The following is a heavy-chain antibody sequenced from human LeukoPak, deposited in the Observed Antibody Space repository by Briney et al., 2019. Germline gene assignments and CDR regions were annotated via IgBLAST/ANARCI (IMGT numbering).Heavy chain of an antibody. CDR2: MNLDGSVT. CDR1: GFTFSASW. D-gene: IGHD3-22*01. Sequence: GGSLRLSCEASGFTFSASWMYWVRQPPGKGMVWVSRMNLDGSVTSYADSVEGRSTISRDNAKNTLYLQMDSVRADDTAIYYCARDSHLSRLLGYWGQGTPVTVSS. V-gene: IGHV3-74*01. CDR3: ARDSHLSRLLGY. J-gene: IGHJ4*02.